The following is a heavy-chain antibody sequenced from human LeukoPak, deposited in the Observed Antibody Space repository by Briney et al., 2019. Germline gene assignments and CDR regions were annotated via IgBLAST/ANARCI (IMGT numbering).Heavy chain of an antibody. V-gene: IGHV4-34*01. J-gene: IGHJ5*02. D-gene: IGHD3-22*01. CDR3: ARRLFYDWFDP. CDR1: RFTFSNYW. CDR2: INHSGST. Sequence: GSLRLSCGASRFTFSNYWMSWVRQPPGKGLEWIGEINHSGSTNYNPSLKSRVTISVDTSKNQFSLKLSSVTAADTAVYYCARRLFYDWFDPWGQGTLVTVSS.